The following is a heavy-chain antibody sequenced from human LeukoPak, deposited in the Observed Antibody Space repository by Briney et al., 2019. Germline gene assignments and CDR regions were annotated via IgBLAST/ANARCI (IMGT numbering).Heavy chain of an antibody. J-gene: IGHJ3*02. V-gene: IGHV4-39*01. CDR1: GGSISSSSYY. CDR2: IYYSGST. CDR3: ARGDAEQQLVVWAAFDI. Sequence: SETLSLTCTVSGGSISSSSYYWGWIRQPPGKGLERIGSIYYSGSTYYNPSLKSRVTISVHTSKNQFSLKLSSVTAADTAVYYCARGDAEQQLVVWAAFDIWGQGTMVTVSS. D-gene: IGHD6-13*01.